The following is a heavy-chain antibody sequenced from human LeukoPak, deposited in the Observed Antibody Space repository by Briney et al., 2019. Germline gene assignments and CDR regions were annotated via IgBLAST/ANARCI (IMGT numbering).Heavy chain of an antibody. CDR2: ISYDGSNK. CDR1: GFTFSSYA. J-gene: IGHJ4*02. D-gene: IGHD5-24*01. V-gene: IGHV3-30-3*01. Sequence: GGSLRLSCAASGFTFSSYAMHWVRQAPGKGLEWVAVISYDGSNKYYADSVKGRFTISRGTSKNTLYLQMNSLRAEDTALYYCARATDGYKDYFDYWGQGTLVTVSS. CDR3: ARATDGYKDYFDY.